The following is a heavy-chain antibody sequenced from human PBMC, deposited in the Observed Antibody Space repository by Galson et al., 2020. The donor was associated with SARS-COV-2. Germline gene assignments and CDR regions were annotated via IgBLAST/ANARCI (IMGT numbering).Heavy chain of an antibody. CDR2: IYPGDSNT. J-gene: IGHJ4*02. CDR3: ARLRGGYNWDYATGFDY. V-gene: IGHV5-51*01. Sequence: GESLKISCQVSGYSFTSYWIAWVRQMPGKGLEWMGIIYPGDSNTRYSPSFQGQVTISADKSISTAYLQWSSLKASDTAMYYCARLRGGYNWDYATGFDYWGQGTLLTVSS. D-gene: IGHD1-7*01. CDR1: GYSFTSYW.